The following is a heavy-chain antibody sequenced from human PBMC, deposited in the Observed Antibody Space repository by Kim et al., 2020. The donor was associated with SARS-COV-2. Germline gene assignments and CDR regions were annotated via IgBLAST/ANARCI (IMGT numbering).Heavy chain of an antibody. V-gene: IGHV4-59*01. J-gene: IGHJ3*02. CDR3: ARDSRPDGLFDAFDI. Sequence: SETLSLTCTVSGGSISSYYWSWIRQPPGKGLEWIGYIYYSGSTNYNPSLKSRVTISVDTSKNQFSLKLSSVTAADTAVYYCARDSRPDGLFDAFDIWGQGTMVTVSS. CDR2: IYYSGST. D-gene: IGHD3-9*01. CDR1: GGSISSYY.